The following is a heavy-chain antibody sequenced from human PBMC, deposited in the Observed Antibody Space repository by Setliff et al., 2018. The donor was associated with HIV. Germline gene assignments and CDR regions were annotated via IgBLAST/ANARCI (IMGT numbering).Heavy chain of an antibody. CDR2: VYNSGRA. J-gene: IGHJ4*01. CDR3: VRDRALRFSQSPSLHYFDV. V-gene: IGHV4-38-2*02. CDR1: GYPINDGYH. Sequence: SETLSLTCLVFGYPINDGYHWGWIRQSPRKGLEWIGSVYNSGRASYNPSRRSRASLSIDTSKNRFSLRLNPVTAADTAVYYCVRDRALRFSQSPSLHYFDVWGQGILVTVSS.